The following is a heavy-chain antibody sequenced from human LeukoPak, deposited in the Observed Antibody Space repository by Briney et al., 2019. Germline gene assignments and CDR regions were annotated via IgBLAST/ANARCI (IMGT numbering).Heavy chain of an antibody. V-gene: IGHV3-30*02. CDR2: IRSDGYHT. CDR3: SKPSGSGVDY. D-gene: IGHD1-26*01. CDR1: GFIFDTHD. Sequence: GGSLRLSCGASGFIFDTHDMHWVRQAPGKGLEWVAFIRSDGYHTYYADSVKGRFTITRDNSKNTLYLQMNSLRLEDMAVYYCSKPSGSGVDYWGRGTRVTVSS. J-gene: IGHJ4*02.